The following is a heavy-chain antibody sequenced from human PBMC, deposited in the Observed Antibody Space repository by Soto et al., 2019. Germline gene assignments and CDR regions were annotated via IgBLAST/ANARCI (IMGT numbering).Heavy chain of an antibody. V-gene: IGHV3-23*01. D-gene: IGHD6-19*01. CDR2: ISGSGGTI. CDR1: GFTFSDFA. CDR3: AKLRGSGWYFHY. Sequence: EVQVLESGGGLVQPGGSLRLSCVASGFTFSDFAMSWVRQAPGKGLEWVSSISGSGGTIYYADSVKGRFTISRDNSNNTLYLQMHSLRADDTAVYVCAKLRGSGWYFHYWGQGTLGAVAS. J-gene: IGHJ4*02.